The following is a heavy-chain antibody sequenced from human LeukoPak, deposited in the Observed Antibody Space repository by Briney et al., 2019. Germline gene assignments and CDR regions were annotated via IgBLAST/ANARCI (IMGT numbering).Heavy chain of an antibody. CDR1: GGSIGPFF. V-gene: IGHV4-4*07. Sequence: ETLSPTCTISGGSIGPFFWTWIRQSAGKGLECVGRVSASWKSYYNPSLKSRLTLSLDESKNQFSLRLNSVTAADTAVYYCARGLRVAVAGYYFDSWGQGILVTVPS. J-gene: IGHJ4*02. CDR3: ARGLRVAVAGYYFDS. CDR2: VSASWKS. D-gene: IGHD6-19*01.